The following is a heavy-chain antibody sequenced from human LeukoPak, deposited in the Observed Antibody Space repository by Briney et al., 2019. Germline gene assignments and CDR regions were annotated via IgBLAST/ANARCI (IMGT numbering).Heavy chain of an antibody. J-gene: IGHJ4*02. CDR2: INPNTGGT. V-gene: IGHV1-2*02. CDR3: ARDERYDSSGYPFDD. D-gene: IGHD3-22*01. CDR1: GYTFTDYY. Sequence: ASVKVSCKASGYTFTDYYMHWVRQAPGQGLEWMGWINPNTGGTNYAQKFQGRVTMTRDTSISTAYMELSRLRSDDTAVYYCARDERYDSSGYPFDDGGQGTLVTVSS.